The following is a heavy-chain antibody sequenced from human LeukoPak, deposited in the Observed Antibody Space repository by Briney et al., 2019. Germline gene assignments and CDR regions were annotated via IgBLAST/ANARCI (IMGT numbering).Heavy chain of an antibody. Sequence: SETLSLTCTVSGGSFRSYYWSWIRQPPGKGLEWIGFVNYSGSTNYNPSLKSRLTMSVDTSKNHFSLQLRSVTAADTAVYYCARGFVGPAAISDAFEIWGQGTLVTVSS. J-gene: IGHJ3*02. D-gene: IGHD2-2*02. CDR1: GGSFRSYY. CDR3: ARGFVGPAAISDAFEI. CDR2: VNYSGST. V-gene: IGHV4-59*01.